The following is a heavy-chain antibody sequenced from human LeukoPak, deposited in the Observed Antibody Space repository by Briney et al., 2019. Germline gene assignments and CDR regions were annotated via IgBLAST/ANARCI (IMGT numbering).Heavy chain of an antibody. V-gene: IGHV4-38-2*02. J-gene: IGHJ4*02. CDR2: VYHGVST. CDR3: ARDATMMGNYFNY. D-gene: IGHD5-12*01. Sequence: SETLSLICTVSGYSITSAYYWGWVRQPPGKGLEWVGNVYHGVSTYYNPSLKSRVTISVDTSKNQFSLKLSSVTAADTAVYYCARDATMMGNYFNYWGQGTLVTVSS. CDR1: GYSITSAYY.